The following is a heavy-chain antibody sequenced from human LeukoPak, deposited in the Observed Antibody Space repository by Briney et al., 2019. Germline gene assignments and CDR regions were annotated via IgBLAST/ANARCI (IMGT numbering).Heavy chain of an antibody. CDR2: FDPEDGET. V-gene: IGHV1-24*01. Sequence: ASVKVSCKVSGYTLTELSMHWVRQAPGKGLEWMGGFDPEDGETIYAQKFQGRVTTTEDTSTDTAYMELSSLRSEDTAVYYCATPVYDSSGYYLDYWGQGTLVTVSS. CDR1: GYTLTELS. J-gene: IGHJ4*02. D-gene: IGHD3-22*01. CDR3: ATPVYDSSGYYLDY.